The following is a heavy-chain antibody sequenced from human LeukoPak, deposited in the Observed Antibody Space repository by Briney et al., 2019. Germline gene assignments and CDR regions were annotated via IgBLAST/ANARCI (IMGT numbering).Heavy chain of an antibody. Sequence: PSETLSLSCAVYGGSFSGYYLNWIRQPPGKGLEWIGEINRGGSTNYNPSLKSRITISVDTSKNQFSLKLSSVTAADTAVYYCARHAIDSSGYYLHYFDYWGQGTLVTVSS. D-gene: IGHD3-22*01. CDR3: ARHAIDSSGYYLHYFDY. J-gene: IGHJ4*02. CDR1: GGSFSGYY. V-gene: IGHV4-34*01. CDR2: INRGGST.